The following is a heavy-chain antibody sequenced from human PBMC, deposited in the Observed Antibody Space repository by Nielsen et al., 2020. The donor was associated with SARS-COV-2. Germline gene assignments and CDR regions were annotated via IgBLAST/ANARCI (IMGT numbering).Heavy chain of an antibody. J-gene: IGHJ4*02. D-gene: IGHD5-12*01. Sequence: ASVTVSCKVSGYTLTELSMHWVRQAPGKGLEWMGGFDPEDGETIYAQKFQGRVTMTEDTSTDTAYMELSSLRSEDTAVYYCAADPTRYSGYDSWGQGTLVTVSS. CDR2: FDPEDGET. CDR3: AADPTRYSGYDS. CDR1: GYTLTELS. V-gene: IGHV1-24*01.